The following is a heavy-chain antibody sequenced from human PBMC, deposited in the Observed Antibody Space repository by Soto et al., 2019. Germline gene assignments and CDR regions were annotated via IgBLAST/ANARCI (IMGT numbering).Heavy chain of an antibody. CDR1: GYTFTGYY. V-gene: IGHV1-2*02. CDR2: INPNSGGT. D-gene: IGHD3-22*01. CDR3: ARDWGYDSSGYPHPAGWFDP. Sequence: ASVKVSCKASGYTFTGYYMHWVRQAPGQGLEWMGWINPNSGGTNYAQKFQGRVTMTRDTSISAAYMELSRLRSDDTAVYYCARDWGYDSSGYPHPAGWFDPWGQGTLVTVSS. J-gene: IGHJ5*02.